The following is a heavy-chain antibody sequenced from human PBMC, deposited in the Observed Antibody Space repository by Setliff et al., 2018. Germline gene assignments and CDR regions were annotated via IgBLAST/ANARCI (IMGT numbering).Heavy chain of an antibody. J-gene: IGHJ4*02. D-gene: IGHD3-10*01. V-gene: IGHV4-39*01. CDR1: GGSISSGSYY. CDR2: MYYSGRT. CDR3: ARHLLVQGTYHFDY. Sequence: PSETLSLTCSVSGGSISSGSYYWGWIRQSPGKGLEWIGSMYYSGRTYYNPSIKGRVTLSVDTTKNQFSLKLTSMTASDTAVYFCARHLLVQGTYHFDYWGQGSPVTVSS.